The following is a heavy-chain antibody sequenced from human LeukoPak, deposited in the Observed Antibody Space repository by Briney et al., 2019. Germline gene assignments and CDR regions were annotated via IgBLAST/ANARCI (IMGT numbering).Heavy chain of an antibody. CDR1: GYSISSGYY. CDR3: ARVATTPFYYMDV. D-gene: IGHD1-14*01. J-gene: IGHJ6*03. CDR2: IHHSGNT. Sequence: NASETLSLTCTVSGYSISSGYYWGWIRQPPGTGLEWIGSIHHSGNTYYNPSLKSRVTISVDTSKNQFSLKLSSVTAADTAVYYCARVATTPFYYMDVWGKGTTVTVSS. V-gene: IGHV4-38-2*02.